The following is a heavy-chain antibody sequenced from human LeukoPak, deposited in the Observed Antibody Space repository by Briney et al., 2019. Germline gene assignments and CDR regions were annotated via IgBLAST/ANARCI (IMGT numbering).Heavy chain of an antibody. CDR3: ARVLGYCSSTSCYGAYYYYYMDV. Sequence: SETLSLTCTVSGGSISSYYWSWIRQPPGKGLEWIGYIYYSGSTNYNPSLKSRVTISVDTSKNQFSLKLSSVTAADTAGYYCARVLGYCSSTSCYGAYYYYYMDVWGKGTTVTVSS. CDR2: IYYSGST. V-gene: IGHV4-59*01. D-gene: IGHD2-2*01. J-gene: IGHJ6*03. CDR1: GGSISSYY.